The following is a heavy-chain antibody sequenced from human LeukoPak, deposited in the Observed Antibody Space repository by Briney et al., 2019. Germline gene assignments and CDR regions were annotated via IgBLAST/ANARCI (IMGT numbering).Heavy chain of an antibody. V-gene: IGHV3-21*01. Sequence: PGRCLSPSWAASAFTVGNSNTGSARQPAGGGREWGSSITGNGSYIYYADSVKGRFTISRDNTKNSLYLQLNSLRAEDTAVYYCARDPYSGSYSDYYYYYMDVWGKGTMVTVSS. CDR2: ITGNGSYI. CDR1: AFTVGNSN. J-gene: IGHJ6*03. CDR3: ARDPYSGSYSDYYYYYMDV. D-gene: IGHD1-26*01.